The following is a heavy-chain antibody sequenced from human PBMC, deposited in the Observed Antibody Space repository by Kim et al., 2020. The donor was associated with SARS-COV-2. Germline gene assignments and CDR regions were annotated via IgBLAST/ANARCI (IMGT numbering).Heavy chain of an antibody. Sequence: NDYAVSVNSRITINPDTTKNQFSLQLNSVTPEDTAVYYCAREGTGTVFDYWGQGTLVTVSS. D-gene: IGHD1-1*01. V-gene: IGHV6-1*01. CDR2: N. CDR3: AREGTGTVFDY. J-gene: IGHJ4*02.